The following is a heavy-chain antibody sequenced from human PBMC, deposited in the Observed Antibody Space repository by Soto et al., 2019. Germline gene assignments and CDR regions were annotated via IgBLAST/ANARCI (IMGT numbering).Heavy chain of an antibody. V-gene: IGHV4-61*01. CDR1: GGSVSSGSYY. CDR3: ARDRYYGSGSYTGYYYGMDV. D-gene: IGHD3-10*01. Sequence: SETLSLTCTVSGGSVSSGSYYWSWIRQPPGKGLEWIGYIYYSGSTNYNPSLKSRVTISVDTSKNQFSLKLSSVTAADTAVYYCARDRYYGSGSYTGYYYGMDVWGQGTTVTVSS. CDR2: IYYSGST. J-gene: IGHJ6*02.